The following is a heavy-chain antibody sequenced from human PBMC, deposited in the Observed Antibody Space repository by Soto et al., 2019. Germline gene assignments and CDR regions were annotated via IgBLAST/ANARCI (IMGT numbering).Heavy chain of an antibody. D-gene: IGHD2-2*02. CDR1: GFTFSDYY. J-gene: IGHJ6*02. Sequence: PGGSLRLSCAASGFTFSDYYMSWIRQAPGKGLEWVSYISSSSSYTNYADSVKGRFTISRDNAKNPLYLQMNSLRAEDTAVYYCARDRESYCSSTSCYTNYYYGMDVWGQGTTVTVSS. V-gene: IGHV3-11*06. CDR3: ARDRESYCSSTSCYTNYYYGMDV. CDR2: ISSSSSYT.